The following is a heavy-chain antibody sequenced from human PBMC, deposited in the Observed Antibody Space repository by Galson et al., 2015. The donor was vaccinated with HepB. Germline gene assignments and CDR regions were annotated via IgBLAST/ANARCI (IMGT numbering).Heavy chain of an antibody. CDR2: ISNDGNKK. J-gene: IGHJ4*02. CDR3: ARDYLTTDHKQFEY. CDR1: GFTFSSSG. V-gene: IGHV3-30*03. Sequence: SLRLSCAASGFTFSSSGMHWVRQAPGKGLEWVAAISNDGNKKYYADSVKGRFTISRDNSKNTLYLQMNSLRAEDTAVYYCARDYLTTDHKQFEYWGQGTLVTVSS. D-gene: IGHD4-17*01.